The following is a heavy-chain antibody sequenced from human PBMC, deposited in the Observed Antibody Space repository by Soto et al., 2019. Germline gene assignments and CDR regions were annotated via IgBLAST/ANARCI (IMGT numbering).Heavy chain of an antibody. V-gene: IGHV3-11*01. J-gene: IGHJ3*02. D-gene: IGHD1-26*01. CDR1: GINFSDHF. Sequence: QAQVVESGGGLVKPGGSLRLSCATSGINFSDHFMAWIRLSPGKGLEWIAYISGSGTTIYYADSVRGRFTISRDNANDSLDLQMTSLRAEDTAVYYCARDGRYKTPYDGFDTWGQGTMVTVSS. CDR3: ARDGRYKTPYDGFDT. CDR2: ISGSGTTI.